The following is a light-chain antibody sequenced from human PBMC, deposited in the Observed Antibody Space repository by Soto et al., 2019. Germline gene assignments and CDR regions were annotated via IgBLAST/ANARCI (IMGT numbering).Light chain of an antibody. CDR1: QSIAPY. V-gene: IGKV1-27*01. J-gene: IGKJ4*01. CDR2: DTS. CDR3: QQYNSAPLT. Sequence: DVQMTQSPSSLSAFVGDRVTITCRASQSIAPYLAWFQQKPGKVPKLLIYDTSTLHSGVPSRFSGSGSGTDFTLTISSLQPEDIGTYYCQQYNSAPLTFGGGTKVEIK.